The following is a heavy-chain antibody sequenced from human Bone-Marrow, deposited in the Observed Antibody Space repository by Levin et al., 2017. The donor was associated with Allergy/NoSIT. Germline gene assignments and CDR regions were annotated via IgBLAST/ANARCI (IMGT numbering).Heavy chain of an antibody. CDR2: VYSSGST. V-gene: IGHV4-59*08. CDR1: GGSIRNYY. J-gene: IGHJ4*02. Sequence: SETLSLTCTVSGGSIRNYYWRWIRQPPGKGLEWIGYVYSSGSTDYNPSLKSRVTISVDTSKNYFSLKLSSVTAADTAVYYCARHFTSDPFDYWGQGTLVTVSS. CDR3: ARHFTSDPFDY.